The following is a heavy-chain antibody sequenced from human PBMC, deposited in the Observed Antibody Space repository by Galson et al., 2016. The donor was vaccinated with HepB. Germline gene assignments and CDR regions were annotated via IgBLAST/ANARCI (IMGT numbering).Heavy chain of an antibody. CDR3: ERHYDFWGFDP. CDR1: GFTVSGNY. V-gene: IGHV3-53*01. Sequence: SLRLSCAASGFTVSGNYMSWVRQAPGQGLEWVSVIYSAGITHYADSVKGRFSISRVTSKNTVYLQMNSLRGEDTAVYYCERHYDFWGFDPWGQGSLVTVSS. J-gene: IGHJ5*02. CDR2: IYSAGIT. D-gene: IGHD3-3*01.